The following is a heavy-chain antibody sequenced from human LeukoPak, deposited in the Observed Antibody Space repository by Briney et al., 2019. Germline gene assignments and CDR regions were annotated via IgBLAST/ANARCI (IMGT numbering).Heavy chain of an antibody. Sequence: GGPLRLSCAASGFTFSLYSMTWVRQAPGKGLEWVSSISRTGSYIYYADSVKGRFTISRDNAKNSLSLQMNSMRAENTAVYFCAREPLGAGQYYFDSWGQGTLVTVSS. D-gene: IGHD6-19*01. CDR2: ISRTGSYI. V-gene: IGHV3-21*01. J-gene: IGHJ4*02. CDR3: AREPLGAGQYYFDS. CDR1: GFTFSLYS.